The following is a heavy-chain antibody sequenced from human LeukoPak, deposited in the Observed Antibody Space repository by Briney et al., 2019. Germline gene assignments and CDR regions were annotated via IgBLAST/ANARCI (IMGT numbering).Heavy chain of an antibody. CDR2: INDDGRTT. V-gene: IGHV3-74*03. J-gene: IGHJ1*01. Sequence: GGSLRLSCAASGFTFSYYWMHWVRQAPGEGLVWVSRINDDGRTTTYADSVKGRITISRDNAKNSLSLQMNSLRAEDTAVYYCARPCSGIISHCAEYFQHWGQGTLVTVSS. CDR1: GFTFSYYW. D-gene: IGHD2-15*01. CDR3: ARPCSGIISHCAEYFQH.